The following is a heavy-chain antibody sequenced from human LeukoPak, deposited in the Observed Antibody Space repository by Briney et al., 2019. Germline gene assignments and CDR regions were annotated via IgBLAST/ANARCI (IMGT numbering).Heavy chain of an antibody. D-gene: IGHD6-19*01. CDR3: ARGPGDSSGWYLQH. V-gene: IGHV4-34*01. Sequence: GSLRLSCAASGVSVSSNFMIWVRQPPGKGLEWIGEINHSGSTNYNPSLKSRVTISVDTSKNQFSLKLGSVTAADTAVYYCARGPGDSSGWYLQHWGQGTLVTVSS. CDR1: GVSVSSNF. CDR2: INHSGST. J-gene: IGHJ1*01.